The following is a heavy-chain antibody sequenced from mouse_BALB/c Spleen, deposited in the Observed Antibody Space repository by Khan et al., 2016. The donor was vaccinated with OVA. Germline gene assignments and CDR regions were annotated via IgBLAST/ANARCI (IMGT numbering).Heavy chain of an antibody. D-gene: IGHD2-14*01. CDR3: VRGAADTRNDDGFAY. Sequence: QMQLEESGAELARPGASVKLSCKASGYTFTSYTIHWIKERPGQGLEWIGYINPSNGYTNYNQKFKDKATLTTDKSSTTAYLQLSSLTTDDSAVYNCVRGAADTRNDDGFAYWGQGTLVTVSA. V-gene: IGHV1-4*01. CDR2: INPSNGYT. J-gene: IGHJ3*01. CDR1: GYTFTSYT.